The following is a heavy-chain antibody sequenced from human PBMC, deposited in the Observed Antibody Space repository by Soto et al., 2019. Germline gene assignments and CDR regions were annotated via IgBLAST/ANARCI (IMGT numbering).Heavy chain of an antibody. D-gene: IGHD6-13*01. V-gene: IGHV4-4*02. CDR3: ARGERQQQRDY. J-gene: IGHJ4*02. CDR2: VYHSRNN. Sequence: PSETLSLTCAVSGDSISSDKWWSWVRQPPGKGLEGIGEVYHSRNNNYNTSPKNRDNITVEKAKNQKSLKLRTRNHENTAMYYCARGERQQQRDYWGQGTLVTVS. CDR1: GDSISSDKW.